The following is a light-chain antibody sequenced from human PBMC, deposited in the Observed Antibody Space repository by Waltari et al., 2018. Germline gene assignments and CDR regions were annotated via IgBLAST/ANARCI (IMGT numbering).Light chain of an antibody. CDR2: GAS. CDR3: QQYYDWPLYT. CDR1: ENIVSN. J-gene: IGKJ2*01. V-gene: IGKV3-15*01. Sequence: EIEMTQSPDTLSVSPGQRATLSCRASENIVSNLAWYQQKPGQAPRLLIYGASTRATGLPARFRGSGSGTEFTLTIISMQSEDFAFYYCQQYYDWPLYTFGQGTKLEIK.